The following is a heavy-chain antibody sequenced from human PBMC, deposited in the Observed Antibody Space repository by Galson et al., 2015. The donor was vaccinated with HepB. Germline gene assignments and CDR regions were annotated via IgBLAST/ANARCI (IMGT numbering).Heavy chain of an antibody. Sequence: SLRLSCATSGFTFRRLGMTWVRQAAGKGLECVAAISMSGGSTDYADSVKGRFTISRADSNNMLYLQMNNLRVEDTAVYYCARGTPSIDYWGQGTQVSVSS. CDR3: ARGTPSIDY. V-gene: IGHV3-23*01. CDR1: GFTFRRLG. D-gene: IGHD4-11*01. J-gene: IGHJ4*02. CDR2: ISMSGGST.